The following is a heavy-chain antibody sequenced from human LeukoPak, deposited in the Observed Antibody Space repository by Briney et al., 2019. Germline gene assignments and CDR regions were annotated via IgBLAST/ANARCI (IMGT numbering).Heavy chain of an antibody. Sequence: QPGGSLRLSCAASGFTFDDYGMSWVRQAPGKGLEWVANIKQDGSEKYYVDSVKGRFTISRDNAKNSLYLQMNSLRAEDTAVYYCARDEARVVVHWGQGTMVTVSS. D-gene: IGHD2-15*01. V-gene: IGHV3-7*01. CDR1: GFTFDDYG. J-gene: IGHJ3*01. CDR3: ARDEARVVVH. CDR2: IKQDGSEK.